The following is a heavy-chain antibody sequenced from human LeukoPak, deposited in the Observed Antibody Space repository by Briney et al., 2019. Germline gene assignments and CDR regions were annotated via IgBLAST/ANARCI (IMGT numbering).Heavy chain of an antibody. V-gene: IGHV3-30-3*01. CDR3: ARDQRGRTTADIDY. CDR2: ISYDGSNK. CDR1: GFTFSSYA. Sequence: GGSLRLSCAASGFTFSSYAMSWVRQAPGKGLEWVAVISYDGSNKYYADSVKGRFTISRDNSKNTLYLQMNSLRAEDTAVYYCARDQRGRTTADIDYWGQGTLVTVPS. J-gene: IGHJ4*02. D-gene: IGHD2-21*02.